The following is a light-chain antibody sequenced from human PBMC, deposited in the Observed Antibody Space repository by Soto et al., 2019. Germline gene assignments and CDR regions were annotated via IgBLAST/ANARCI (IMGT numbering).Light chain of an antibody. J-gene: IGLJ3*02. V-gene: IGLV2-14*01. Sequence: QSALTQPASVSGWPGQSITIYCTGTSSDVGGSIYVSWYQLSPGKAPKLLIYDVDRPSGVFYRFSGSKSGNTASLTISGLQAEDEADYYCNSYTSSGTVVFGGGTKLTVL. CDR2: DV. CDR3: NSYTSSGTVV. CDR1: SSDVGGSIY.